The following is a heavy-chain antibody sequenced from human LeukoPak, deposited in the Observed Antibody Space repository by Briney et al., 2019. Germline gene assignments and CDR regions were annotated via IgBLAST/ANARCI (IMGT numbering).Heavy chain of an antibody. CDR3: ARASWVSTTDAVR. V-gene: IGHV3-23*01. D-gene: IGHD1-14*01. CDR2: MKGTGET. J-gene: IGHJ4*02. CDR1: GLSFTTFA. Sequence: PGGSLRLSCAASGLSFTTFAMSWVRQGPARGLEWVSSMKGTGETFYADSVKGRFTLPRDSSRNTVHLQLNNLRVEDTAIYYCARASWVSTTDAVRWGQGTLVTVSS.